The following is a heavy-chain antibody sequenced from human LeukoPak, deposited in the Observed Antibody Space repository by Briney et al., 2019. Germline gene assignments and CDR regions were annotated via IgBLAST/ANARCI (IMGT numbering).Heavy chain of an antibody. CDR3: TTGRYYGDYSFDY. D-gene: IGHD4-17*01. V-gene: IGHV3-15*01. J-gene: IGHJ4*02. CDR2: IKSKTDGGTT. Sequence: NAGGSLRLSCAASGFTFSNAWMSWVRQAPGKGLEWVGRIKSKTDGGTTDYAAPVKGRFTISRDDSKNTLYLQMNSLKTEDTAVYYCTTGRYYGDYSFDYWGQGTLVTVSS. CDR1: GFTFSNAW.